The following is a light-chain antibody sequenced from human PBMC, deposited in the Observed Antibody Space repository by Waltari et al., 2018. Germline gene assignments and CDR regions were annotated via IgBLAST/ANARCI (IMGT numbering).Light chain of an antibody. V-gene: IGLV2-8*01. CDR3: SSYAGSNIV. Sequence: DVGRFDYVSWYQQHPGQTPKLLIYNVRQRPSGVPDRFSGSKSGNTASLIVSGLQADDEADYYCSSYAGSNIVFGGGTKLTVL. J-gene: IGLJ3*02. CDR1: DVGRFDY. CDR2: NVR.